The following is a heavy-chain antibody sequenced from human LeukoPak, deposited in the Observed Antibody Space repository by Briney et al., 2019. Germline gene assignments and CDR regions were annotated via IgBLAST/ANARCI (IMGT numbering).Heavy chain of an antibody. Sequence: SETLSLTCAVYGGSFSGYYWSWIRQPPGKGLEWIGEINHSGSTKYNPSLKSRVTISVDTSKNQFSLKLSSVTAADTAVYYCARGMDTAYYYYGMDVWGQGTTVTVSS. D-gene: IGHD5-18*01. J-gene: IGHJ6*02. CDR1: GGSFSGYY. CDR3: ARGMDTAYYYYGMDV. CDR2: INHSGST. V-gene: IGHV4-34*01.